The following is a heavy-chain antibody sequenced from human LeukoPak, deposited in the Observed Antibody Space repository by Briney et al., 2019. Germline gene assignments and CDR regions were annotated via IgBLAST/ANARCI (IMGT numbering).Heavy chain of an antibody. D-gene: IGHD3-10*01. J-gene: IGHJ4*02. CDR2: ISGSGGST. CDR1: GFTFSNYA. V-gene: IGHV3-23*01. CDR3: AKAGRHYGSGTYYPEPSDY. Sequence: GGSLRLSCAAPGFTFSNYAMNWVRQAPGKGLEWVSAISGSGGSTYYADSVKGRFTISRDNSKNTLYLQMNSLRAEDTAVYYCAKAGRHYGSGTYYPEPSDYWGQGTLVTVSS.